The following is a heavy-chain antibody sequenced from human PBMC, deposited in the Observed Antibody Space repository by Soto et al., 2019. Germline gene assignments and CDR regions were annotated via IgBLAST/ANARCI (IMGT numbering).Heavy chain of an antibody. Sequence: TLSLTCAVYGVSFSGYYWSWIRQPPGKGLVWIGEINHSGITNYNPSLKSRVTISVDTSKNQFSLKLSSVTAADTAVYYCARKGDGSSSSWFGAPSGYYYYYYMDVWGKGT. CDR3: ARKGDGSSSSWFGAPSGYYYYYYMDV. CDR2: INHSGIT. V-gene: IGHV4-34*01. J-gene: IGHJ6*03. D-gene: IGHD1-26*01. CDR1: GVSFSGYY.